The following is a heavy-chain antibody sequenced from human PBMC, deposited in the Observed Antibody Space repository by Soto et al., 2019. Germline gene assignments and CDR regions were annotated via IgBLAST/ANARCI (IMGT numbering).Heavy chain of an antibody. D-gene: IGHD2-15*01. J-gene: IGHJ3*02. Sequence: SETLSLTCPVSGGSISSYYWSWIRPPPGKGLEWIGYIYYSGSTNYNPSLKSRVTISVDTSKNQFSLKLSSVTAADTAVYYCARDGCSGGSCYSPGAAFDIWGQGTMVTVSS. CDR1: GGSISSYY. CDR2: IYYSGST. V-gene: IGHV4-59*01. CDR3: ARDGCSGGSCYSPGAAFDI.